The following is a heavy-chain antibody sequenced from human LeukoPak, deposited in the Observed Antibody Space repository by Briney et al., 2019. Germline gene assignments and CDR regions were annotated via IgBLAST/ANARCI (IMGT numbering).Heavy chain of an antibody. V-gene: IGHV3-11*01. CDR1: GFTFSDYY. CDR2: ISSCDNTR. D-gene: IGHD1-26*01. J-gene: IGHJ3*02. Sequence: PGGSLRLSCAASGFTFSDYYMSWIRQAPGKGLECISYISSCDNTRYYADSVKGRFTISRDNARDSLYLQMNSLRAEDTAVYFCARRSGSDAFDIWGQGTMVTVSS. CDR3: ARRSGSDAFDI.